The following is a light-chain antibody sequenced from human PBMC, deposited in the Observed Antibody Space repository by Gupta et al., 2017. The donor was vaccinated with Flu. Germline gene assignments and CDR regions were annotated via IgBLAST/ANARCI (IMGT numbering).Light chain of an antibody. Sequence: QPVLTQPPSVSGARGQRVSISCTGSRSNIAAGNDVHCYQQPPETAPKLLIFVHNNRHSGGPDRFSCSKPGSSASVAITMLQAEDEADYYCQPYDSSLSGSRVFGGGTKLTVL. CDR3: QPYDSSLSGSRV. CDR1: RSNIAAGND. CDR2: VHN. V-gene: IGLV1-40*01. J-gene: IGLJ3*02.